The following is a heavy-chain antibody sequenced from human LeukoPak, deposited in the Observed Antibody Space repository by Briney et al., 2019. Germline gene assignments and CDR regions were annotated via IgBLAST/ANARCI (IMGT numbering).Heavy chain of an antibody. CDR3: ARWSAGSYYYYGMDV. V-gene: IGHV3-21*01. J-gene: IGHJ6*02. CDR1: GFTFSSYS. CDR2: ISSSSSYI. Sequence: GGSLRLSCAASGFTFSSYSMNWVRQAPGKGLEWVSSISSSSSYIYYADSVKDRFTISRDNAKNSLYLQMNSLRAEDTAVYYCARWSAGSYYYYGMDVWGQGTTVTVSS. D-gene: IGHD3-10*01.